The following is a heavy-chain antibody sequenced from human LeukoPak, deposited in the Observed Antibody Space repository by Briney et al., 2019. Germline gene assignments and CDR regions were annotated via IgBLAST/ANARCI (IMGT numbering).Heavy chain of an antibody. J-gene: IGHJ4*02. CDR2: IYYSGST. CDR1: GGSISSYY. V-gene: IGHV4-59*01. D-gene: IGHD3-10*01. Sequence: PETLSLTCTVSGGSISSYYWSWIRQPPGKGLEWIGYIYYSGSTNYNPSLKSRVTISVDTSKNQFSLKLSSVTAADTAVYYCARGGSGSYYSRWGQGTLVTVSS. CDR3: ARGGSGSYYSR.